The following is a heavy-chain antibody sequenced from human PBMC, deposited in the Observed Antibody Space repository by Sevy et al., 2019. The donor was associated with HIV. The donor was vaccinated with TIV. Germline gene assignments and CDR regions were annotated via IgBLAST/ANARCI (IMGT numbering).Heavy chain of an antibody. Sequence: GGFLRLSCAASGFTFDDYAMSWVRQAPGKGLEWVSAINWKTDNVGYADSVKGRFTISRDNAKRSLYLQMNSLRPEDTALYHCARNTYYLDSTGFGAFDIWGQGIMVTV. CDR2: INWKTDNV. V-gene: IGHV3-20*01. D-gene: IGHD3-22*01. CDR3: ARNTYYLDSTGFGAFDI. CDR1: GFTFDDYA. J-gene: IGHJ3*02.